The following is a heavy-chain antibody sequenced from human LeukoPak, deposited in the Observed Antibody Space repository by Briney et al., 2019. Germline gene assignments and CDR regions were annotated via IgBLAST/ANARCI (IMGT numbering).Heavy chain of an antibody. CDR1: EFTFSSYW. J-gene: IGHJ4*02. D-gene: IGHD4-17*01. V-gene: IGHV3-7*01. CDR3: ARLGARQILEY. Sequence: GGSLRLSCAASEFTFSSYWMSWVRQAPGKGLEWVANIKQDGGERYYLDSVKGRFTVSRDNAKNSLYLQMNSLRAEDTAVYYCARLGARQILEYWGQGTLVTVSS. CDR2: IKQDGGER.